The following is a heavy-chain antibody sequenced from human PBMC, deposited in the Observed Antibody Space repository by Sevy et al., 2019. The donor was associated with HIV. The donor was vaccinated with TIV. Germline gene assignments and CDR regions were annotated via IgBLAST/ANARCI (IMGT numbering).Heavy chain of an antibody. V-gene: IGHV3-23*01. CDR3: ARRPDFGVVIPTGVMDV. CDR1: GFTFSTYA. CDR2: ISSSGGST. D-gene: IGHD3-3*01. J-gene: IGHJ6*02. Sequence: GGSLRLSCAASGFTFSTYAMTWVRQAPGKGLQWVSVISSSGGSTYYADSVKGRFTISRDNSKNTMYLQMNSLRAEDTAVYYCARRPDFGVVIPTGVMDVWGQGTTVTVSS.